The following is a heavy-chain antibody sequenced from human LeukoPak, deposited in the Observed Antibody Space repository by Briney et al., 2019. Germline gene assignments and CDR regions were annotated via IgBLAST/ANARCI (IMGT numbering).Heavy chain of an antibody. CDR2: IYSGGSK. CDR3: ARDLSVGSSWASDAFDI. Sequence: GGSLRLPCAASGFTVSSNYMSWVRQAPGKGLEWVSVIYSGGSKYYADSVKGRFTISRDNSENTLYLQMNSLRAEDTAVYYCARDLSVGSSWASDAFDIWGQGTMVTVSS. J-gene: IGHJ3*02. CDR1: GFTVSSNY. D-gene: IGHD6-13*01. V-gene: IGHV3-66*02.